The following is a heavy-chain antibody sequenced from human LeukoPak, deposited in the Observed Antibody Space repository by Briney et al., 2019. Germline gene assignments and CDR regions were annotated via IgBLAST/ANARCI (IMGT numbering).Heavy chain of an antibody. V-gene: IGHV4-34*01. J-gene: IGHJ5*02. CDR3: ARGKVVVAATLKWFDP. CDR1: GGSFSGYY. Sequence: SETLSLTCAVYGGSFSGYYWSWVRQPPGKGLEWIGDINHSGSTNYNPSLKSRVTISVDTYKNQFSLQLSSVTAADTAVYYCARGKVVVAATLKWFDPWGQGTLVTVSS. D-gene: IGHD2-15*01. CDR2: INHSGST.